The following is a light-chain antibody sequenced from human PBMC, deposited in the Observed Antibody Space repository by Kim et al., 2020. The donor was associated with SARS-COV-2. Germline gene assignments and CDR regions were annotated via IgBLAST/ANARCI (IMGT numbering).Light chain of an antibody. CDR1: SGSIDDNY. CDR3: QSYNRDNVL. Sequence: LTQPHSVSESPGKTVTISCTRSSGSIDDNYVQWYQQRPGGVPTTVIYEDDQRPSGVSDRFSGSIDNSFNSASLTISGLRTEDEADYYCQSYNRDNVLFGGGTQLTVL. J-gene: IGLJ2*01. V-gene: IGLV6-57*04. CDR2: EDD.